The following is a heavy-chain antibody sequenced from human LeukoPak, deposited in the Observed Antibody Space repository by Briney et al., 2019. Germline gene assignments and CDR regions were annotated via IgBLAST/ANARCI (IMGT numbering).Heavy chain of an antibody. CDR2: IKQDGSEK. CDR3: ARGTPSSSGWLYYGMDV. D-gene: IGHD6-19*01. Sequence: GGSLRLSCAASGFTFSDYWMNWVRQAPGKGLEWVANIKQDGSEKYYVDSVKGRFTISRDNAKNSLYLQMNSLRAEDTAVYYCARGTPSSSGWLYYGMDVWGQGTTVTVSS. V-gene: IGHV3-7*01. CDR1: GFTFSDYW. J-gene: IGHJ6*02.